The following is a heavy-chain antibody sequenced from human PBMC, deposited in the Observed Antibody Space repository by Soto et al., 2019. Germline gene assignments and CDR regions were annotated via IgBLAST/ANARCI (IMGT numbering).Heavy chain of an antibody. Sequence: WTWIRQPPGTGLEWMGNIYYSGTTTNYNPSLKSRVTLSEDTSKNQFSLKLSSVTAADTAVYYCASLGGSYAVPHFDYWGQGTLVTVSS. CDR3: ASLGGSYAVPHFDY. V-gene: IGHV4-59*08. J-gene: IGHJ4*02. CDR2: IYYSGTT. D-gene: IGHD1-26*01.